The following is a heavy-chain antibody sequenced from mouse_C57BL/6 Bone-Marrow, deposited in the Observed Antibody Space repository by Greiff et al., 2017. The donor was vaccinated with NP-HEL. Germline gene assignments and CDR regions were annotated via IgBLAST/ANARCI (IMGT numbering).Heavy chain of an antibody. Sequence: QIQLVQSGPELKKPGETVKISCKASGYTFTNYGMNWVKQAPGKGLKWMGWINTYTGEPTYADDFKGRFAFSLETSASTAYLQINNLKNEDMATYFCARYEAYWYFDVWGAGTTVTVSS. CDR3: ARYEAYWYFDV. D-gene: IGHD2-3*01. CDR1: GYTFTNYG. V-gene: IGHV9-1*02. J-gene: IGHJ1*01. CDR2: INTYTGEP.